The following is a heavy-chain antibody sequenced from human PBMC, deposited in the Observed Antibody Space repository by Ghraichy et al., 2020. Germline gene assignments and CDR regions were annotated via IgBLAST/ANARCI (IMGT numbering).Heavy chain of an antibody. D-gene: IGHD2-15*01. V-gene: IGHV3-23*01. CDR2: ISGSVGST. J-gene: IGHJ4*02. CDR1: GFTFSSYA. CDR3: AKDRAAYRNFDY. Sequence: GGPLRLSCAASGFTFSSYAMSWVRQAPGKGLEWVSAISGSVGSTYYADSVKGRFTISRDNSKNTLYLQMNSLRAEDTAVYYCAKDRAAYRNFDYWGQGTLVTVSS.